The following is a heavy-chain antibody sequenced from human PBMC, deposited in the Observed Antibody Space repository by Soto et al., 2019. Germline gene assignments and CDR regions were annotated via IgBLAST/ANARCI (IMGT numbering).Heavy chain of an antibody. J-gene: IGHJ5*02. V-gene: IGHV5-51*01. CDR2: IYPGDSDT. CDR3: KRGELSLENWFDP. Sequence: GESLKISCKGSGYRFTSYWIGWVCQMPGKGLEWMGIIYPGDSDTRYSPSFQGQVTISVDKSISTAYLQWSSLKASDTAMYYCKRGELSLENWFDPWGQGTLVNVSS. D-gene: IGHD3-16*02. CDR1: GYRFTSYW.